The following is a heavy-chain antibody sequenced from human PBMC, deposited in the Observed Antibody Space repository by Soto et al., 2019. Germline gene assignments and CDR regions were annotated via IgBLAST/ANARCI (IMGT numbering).Heavy chain of an antibody. CDR2: MWNDGSNK. CDR1: GFTFSSYG. CDR3: ANEFWGGPFDY. Sequence: QVQLVESGGGVVQPGRSLRLSCAASGFTFSSYGMHWVRQAPGKGLEWVAVMWNDGSNKYYADSVKGRFTISRDNSKNTVYLQMNSLRGEDTAVYYCANEFWGGPFDYWGQGTLVTVSS. V-gene: IGHV3-33*06. D-gene: IGHD3-3*01. J-gene: IGHJ4*02.